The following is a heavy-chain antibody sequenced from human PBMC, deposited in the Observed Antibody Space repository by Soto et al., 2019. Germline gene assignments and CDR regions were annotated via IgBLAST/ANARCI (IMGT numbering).Heavy chain of an antibody. V-gene: IGHV4-59*08. CDR1: GASITDYY. CDR3: ARLPAYSSGHIDY. Sequence: SETLSLTCTVSGASITDYYWSWIRQPPGKGLEWIGYLYYSGSATYNPSLKSRVTISVDTSKNQFSLQLTSVTAADTAVYYCARLPAYSSGHIDYWGQGTLVTVSS. CDR2: LYYSGSA. J-gene: IGHJ4*02. D-gene: IGHD6-19*01.